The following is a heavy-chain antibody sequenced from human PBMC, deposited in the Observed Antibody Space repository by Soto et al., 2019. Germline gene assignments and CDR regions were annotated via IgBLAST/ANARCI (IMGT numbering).Heavy chain of an antibody. CDR1: GFTFSDYY. CDR3: ARGPGWYPGLSTFYAMGV. CDR2: ISNSGSTK. D-gene: IGHD2-15*01. Sequence: QVQLVESGGDLVEPGGSLRLSCAASGFTFSDYYMSWIRQAPGKGLEWVSYISNSGSTKYYADSVTGRFTISRDNAKNSMHLQMNSLRVDDTAVYFCARGPGWYPGLSTFYAMGVWGQGTTVTVSS. V-gene: IGHV3-11*01. J-gene: IGHJ6*02.